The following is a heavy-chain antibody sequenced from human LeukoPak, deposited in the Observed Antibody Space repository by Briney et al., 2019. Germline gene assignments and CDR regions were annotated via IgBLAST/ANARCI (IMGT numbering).Heavy chain of an antibody. CDR3: ARDVGGHYYYYYGMDV. CDR2: ISSSSSTI. J-gene: IGHJ6*02. Sequence: GGSLRLSCAASGFTFSSYSMNWVRQAPGKGLEWVSYISSSSSTIYYADSVKGRFTISRDNAKNSLYLQMNSLRAEDTAVYYCARDVGGHYYYYYGMDVWGQGTTVTVSS. D-gene: IGHD3-10*01. V-gene: IGHV3-48*04. CDR1: GFTFSSYS.